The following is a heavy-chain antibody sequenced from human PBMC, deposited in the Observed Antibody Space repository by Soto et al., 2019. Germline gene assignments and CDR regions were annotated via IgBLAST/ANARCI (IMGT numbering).Heavy chain of an antibody. J-gene: IGHJ5*02. CDR1: GYTFTNYA. Sequence: QIQLVQSGAEMKKPGASVKVSCKASGYTFTNYAMHWVRQAPGQRLEWMGRINTANGDTIYSQNFQGRVTITRETSASTVYLELSSLRFEDTAVYYCGRGQAAFDPWGQGTLVTVSS. CDR2: INTANGDT. V-gene: IGHV1-3*04. CDR3: GRGQAAFDP.